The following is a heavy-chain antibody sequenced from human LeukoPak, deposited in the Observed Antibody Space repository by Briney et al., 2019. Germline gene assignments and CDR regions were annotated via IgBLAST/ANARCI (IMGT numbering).Heavy chain of an antibody. CDR1: GFNFANHA. CDR3: VREDTPATANY. D-gene: IGHD2-21*02. CDR2: ISGGGDIT. Sequence: GGSLRLSCAASGFNFANHAMSWVRQTAGKGLEWVSTISGGGDITYYADSVKGRFTISRDNSKDTLFLQMHSLRPGDTAVYYCVREDTPATANYWGQGTLVTISS. J-gene: IGHJ4*02. V-gene: IGHV3-23*01.